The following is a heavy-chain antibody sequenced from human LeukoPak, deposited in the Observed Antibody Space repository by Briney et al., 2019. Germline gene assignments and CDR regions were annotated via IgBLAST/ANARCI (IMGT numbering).Heavy chain of an antibody. CDR2: ISSSSSYI. V-gene: IGHV3-21*01. CDR1: GFTFSSYS. J-gene: IGHJ4*02. D-gene: IGHD2-15*01. CDR3: AINPPAGCSGGSCPLDY. Sequence: GGSLRLSCAASGFTFSSYSMNWVRQAPGKGLEWVSSISSSSSYIYYADSVKGRFTISRDNAKNSLDLQMNSLRAEDTAVYYCAINPPAGCSGGSCPLDYWGQGTLVTVSS.